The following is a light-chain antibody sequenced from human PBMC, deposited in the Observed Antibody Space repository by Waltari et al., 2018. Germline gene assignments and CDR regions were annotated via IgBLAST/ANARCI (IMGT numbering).Light chain of an antibody. CDR3: QQSYSIPIT. V-gene: IGKV1-39*01. J-gene: IGKJ5*01. CDR2: AAS. Sequence: DIQMTQSPSSLSASVGVRVTITCRASQSISSYLNLYQQKPGKAPKLLIYAASSLQSGVPSRFSGSGSGTDFTLTISSLQPEDFATYYCQQSYSIPITFGQGTRLEIK. CDR1: QSISSY.